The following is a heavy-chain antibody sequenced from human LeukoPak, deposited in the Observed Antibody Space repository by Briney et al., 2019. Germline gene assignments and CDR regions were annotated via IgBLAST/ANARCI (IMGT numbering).Heavy chain of an antibody. V-gene: IGHV5-51*01. CDR3: ARRGNYYFDS. D-gene: IGHD3-10*01. J-gene: IGHJ4*02. CDR2: IYPGDSDT. Sequence: GESLKISCKGSGYSFTSYWIAWVRQMPGRGLEWMGVIYPGDSDTRYSPSFQGQDTISADKSITTAYLQWSSLKASDTAIYYCARRGNYYFDSWGQGTLVTVSS. CDR1: GYSFTSYW.